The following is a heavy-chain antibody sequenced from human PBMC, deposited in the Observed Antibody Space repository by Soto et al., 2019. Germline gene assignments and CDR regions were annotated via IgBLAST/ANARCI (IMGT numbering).Heavy chain of an antibody. D-gene: IGHD2-21*02. Sequence: ASVKVSCKASGYTFTSYYMHWVRQAPGQGLEWMGIINPSGGSTSYAQKFQGRVTMTRDTSTSTVYMELSSLRSEDTAVYYCARPLFSYCGGDCYTLDAFDIWGQGTMVTVSS. CDR2: INPSGGST. CDR3: ARPLFSYCGGDCYTLDAFDI. CDR1: GYTFTSYY. J-gene: IGHJ3*02. V-gene: IGHV1-46*01.